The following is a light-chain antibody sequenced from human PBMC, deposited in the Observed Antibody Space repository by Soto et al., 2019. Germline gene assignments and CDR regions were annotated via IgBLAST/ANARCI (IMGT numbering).Light chain of an antibody. CDR3: QQYSSYSLT. V-gene: IGKV1-5*01. CDR2: DAS. Sequence: DIQMTQSPSTLSASIGDRVTLTCRASQSIRNSLAWYQQKPGQAPRLLIFDASRLESGVPSRLSGSGPGTEFTLTISSLQPDDFATYYCQQYSSYSLTFGQGTKVEFK. J-gene: IGKJ1*01. CDR1: QSIRNS.